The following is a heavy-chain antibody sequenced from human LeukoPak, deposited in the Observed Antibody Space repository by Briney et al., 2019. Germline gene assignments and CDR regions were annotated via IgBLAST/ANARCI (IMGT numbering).Heavy chain of an antibody. CDR3: AKGSTYYYGSGTNTVAFDY. V-gene: IGHV3-23*01. CDR2: VSGSGSNT. D-gene: IGHD3-10*01. J-gene: IGHJ4*02. CDR1: GFTFSSYA. Sequence: PGGSLRLSCAASGFTFSSYAMHWVRQAPGKGLEWVSAVSGSGSNTYYADSVKGRFTISRDNSKNTLYLQMNSLRAEDTAVYYCAKGSTYYYGSGTNTVAFDYWGQGTLVTVSS.